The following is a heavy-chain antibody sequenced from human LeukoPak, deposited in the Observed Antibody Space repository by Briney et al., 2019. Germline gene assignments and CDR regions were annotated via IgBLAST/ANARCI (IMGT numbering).Heavy chain of an antibody. CDR2: SYNSGST. CDR1: GGSISEYY. J-gene: IGHJ4*02. V-gene: IGHV4-59*08. D-gene: IGHD3-3*01. Sequence: PSETLSLTCTVSGGSISEYYWSWIRQPPGKGLEWIGSSYNSGSTNYNPSLKSRVTISVDTSKNQPSLRLSSVTAADTAVYYCARHRSGSFDSWGQGTLVTVSS. CDR3: ARHRSGSFDS.